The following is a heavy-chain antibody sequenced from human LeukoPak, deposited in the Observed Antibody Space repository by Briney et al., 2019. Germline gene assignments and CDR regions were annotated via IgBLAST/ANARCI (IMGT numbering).Heavy chain of an antibody. CDR1: GGTFSSYT. CDR3: ARDPPNFGVFRGAGFDY. CDR2: IIPILGIA. D-gene: IGHD3-3*01. J-gene: IGHJ4*02. Sequence: SVKVSCKASGGTFSSYTISWVRQAPGQGLEWMGRIIPILGIANYAQKFQGRVTITADKSTSTAYMELSSLRSEDTAVYYCARDPPNFGVFRGAGFDYWGQGTLVTVSS. V-gene: IGHV1-69*04.